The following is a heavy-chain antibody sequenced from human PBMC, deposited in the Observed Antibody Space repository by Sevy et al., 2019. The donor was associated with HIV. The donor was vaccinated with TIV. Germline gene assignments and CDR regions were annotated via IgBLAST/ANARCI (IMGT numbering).Heavy chain of an antibody. CDR2: MWYDGNNK. D-gene: IGHD2-21*01. Sequence: GGSLRLSCTASGFTFSSFGIHWVRQAPGKGPEWVALMWYDGNNKYYADSVKGRFTISRDSSKNTLYLQMNNLSAEDTAVYYCARGPSLIVAGAAGYLDYWGQGTLVTVSS. J-gene: IGHJ4*02. V-gene: IGHV3-33*01. CDR1: GFTFSSFG. CDR3: ARGPSLIVAGAAGYLDY.